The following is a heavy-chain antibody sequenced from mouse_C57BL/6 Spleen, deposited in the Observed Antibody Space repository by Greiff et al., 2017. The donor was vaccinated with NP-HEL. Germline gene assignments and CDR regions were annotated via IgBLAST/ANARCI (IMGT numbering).Heavy chain of an antibody. J-gene: IGHJ3*01. D-gene: IGHD2-3*01. Sequence: EVQGVESGGGLVKPGGSLKLSCAASGFTFSSYTMSWVRQTPEKRLEWVATISGGGGNTYYPDSVKGRFTISRDNAKNTLYLQMSSLRSEDTALYYCARQGDGYYELAYWGQGTLVTVSA. V-gene: IGHV5-9*01. CDR1: GFTFSSYT. CDR3: ARQGDGYYELAY. CDR2: ISGGGGNT.